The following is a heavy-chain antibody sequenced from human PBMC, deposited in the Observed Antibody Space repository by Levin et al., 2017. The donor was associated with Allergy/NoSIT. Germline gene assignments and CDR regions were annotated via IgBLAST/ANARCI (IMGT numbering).Heavy chain of an antibody. CDR3: AKDGSFDWLGIYYFES. D-gene: IGHD3-9*01. Sequence: PGGSLRLSCAASGFTFSSYAMSWVRQAPGKGLEWVSTISATGGGTFYADSVRGRFTISRDNAKNTLSLQMHSLRAEDTALYYCAKDGSFDWLGIYYFESWGQGTLVTVSS. V-gene: IGHV3-23*01. J-gene: IGHJ4*02. CDR2: ISATGGGT. CDR1: GFTFSSYA.